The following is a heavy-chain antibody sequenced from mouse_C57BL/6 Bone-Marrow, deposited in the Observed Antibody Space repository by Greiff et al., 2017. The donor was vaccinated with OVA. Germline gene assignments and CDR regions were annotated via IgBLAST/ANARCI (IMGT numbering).Heavy chain of an antibody. Sequence: VQLQESGPELVKPGASVKISCKASGYTFTDYYINWVKQRPGQGLEWVGWIFPGSGSTYYNEKFKGKATLTVDKSSSTAYMLLSSLTSEDSAVYFCFTTVADYYAMDYWGQGTSVTVSS. J-gene: IGHJ4*01. CDR2: IFPGSGST. CDR1: GYTFTDYY. CDR3: FTTVADYYAMDY. V-gene: IGHV1-75*01. D-gene: IGHD1-1*01.